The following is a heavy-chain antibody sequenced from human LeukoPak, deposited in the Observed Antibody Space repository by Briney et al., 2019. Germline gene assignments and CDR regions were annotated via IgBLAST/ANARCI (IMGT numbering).Heavy chain of an antibody. D-gene: IGHD4-11*01. CDR1: GYSFTNYW. V-gene: IGHV5-51*01. CDR3: VTTLYSGISGDAFDI. J-gene: IGHJ3*02. Sequence: GESLKISCQGSGYSFTNYWIGWGRQMPGKGLEWMGIMYPGDSETRYSPSFQSQVTISADKSISTAYLQWSSLKASDTAMYYCVTTLYSGISGDAFDIWGHGTMVTVSS. CDR2: MYPGDSET.